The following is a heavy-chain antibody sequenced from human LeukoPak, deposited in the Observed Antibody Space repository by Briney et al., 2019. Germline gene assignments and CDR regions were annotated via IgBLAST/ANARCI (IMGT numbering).Heavy chain of an antibody. Sequence: GGSLRLSCAVSGISVSSYAVHWVRQAPGKGLEWVAVMPQDGSNEHYADSVKGRFTIPRDNSKNTLYLQMSSLRAEDSAIYYCAKRVSYSSGSHFDYWGQGTLVTVSS. CDR2: MPQDGSNE. V-gene: IGHV3-30*04. J-gene: IGHJ4*02. CDR3: AKRVSYSSGSHFDY. CDR1: GISVSSYA. D-gene: IGHD3-10*01.